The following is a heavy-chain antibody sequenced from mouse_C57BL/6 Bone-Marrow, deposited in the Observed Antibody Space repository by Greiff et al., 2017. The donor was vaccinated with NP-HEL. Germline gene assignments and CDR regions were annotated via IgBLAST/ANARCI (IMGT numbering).Heavy chain of an antibody. V-gene: IGHV1-54*01. CDR2: INPGSGGT. CDR3: AREDGYAYFEV. D-gene: IGHD2-2*01. CDR1: GYAFTNYL. Sequence: QVQLQQSGAELVRPGTSVKVSCKASGYAFTNYLIEWVKQRPGQGLEWIGVINPGSGGTNYNEKFKGKATLTADKSSSTAYMQLSSLTSEDSAVYFCAREDGYAYFEVWGTGTTVTVSS. J-gene: IGHJ1*03.